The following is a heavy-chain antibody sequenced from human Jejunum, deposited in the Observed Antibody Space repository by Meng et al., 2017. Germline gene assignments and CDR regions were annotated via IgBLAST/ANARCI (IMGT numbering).Heavy chain of an antibody. CDR2: IYPIDSHT. V-gene: IGHV5-51*01. D-gene: IGHD1-1*01. Sequence: ESLKIPCTASGYTFTNYWIGCVRQIPGKGLEWMGVIYPIDSHTMYSPSFQGQVTISADEYIDTAYLQWSSLKASDSAIYYCARWYKYTNDGVHWGQGTLVTVSS. CDR1: GYTFTNYW. J-gene: IGHJ4*02. CDR3: ARWYKYTNDGVH.